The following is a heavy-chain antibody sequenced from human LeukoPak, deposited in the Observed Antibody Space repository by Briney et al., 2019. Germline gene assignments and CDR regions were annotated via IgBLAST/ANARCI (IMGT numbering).Heavy chain of an antibody. CDR1: GFTFNGNA. V-gene: IGHV3-30*03. CDR3: ARGRTYAHGSDY. CDR2: ISHDGSGK. Sequence: GGSLRLSCAASGFTFNGNAMQWVRQAPGKGLEWVAHISHDGSGKHYRDSVKGRFTISRDDSKNTLYLQLNSLRAEDTAVYYGARGRTYAHGSDYWGQGTLVTVSS. J-gene: IGHJ4*02. D-gene: IGHD2-8*01.